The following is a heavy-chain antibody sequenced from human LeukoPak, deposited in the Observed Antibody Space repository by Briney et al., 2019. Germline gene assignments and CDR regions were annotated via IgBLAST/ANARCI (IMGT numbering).Heavy chain of an antibody. CDR3: ARHDAAIAARPFDN. D-gene: IGHD6-6*01. J-gene: IGHJ4*02. CDR1: GGSIGTYY. Sequence: SETLSLTCTVSGGSIGTYYWSWIRRPPGKGLEWIAYIHASGPTNYNPSLKSRITVSVDTSKDQFSLKLSSVTAADTAVCYCARHDAAIAARPFDNWGQGTLVTVSS. CDR2: IHASGPT. V-gene: IGHV4-4*09.